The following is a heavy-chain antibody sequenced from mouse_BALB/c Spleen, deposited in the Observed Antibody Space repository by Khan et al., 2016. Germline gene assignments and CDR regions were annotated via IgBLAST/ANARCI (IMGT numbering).Heavy chain of an antibody. Sequence: EVQLVESGPGLVKPSQSLSLTCIATGYSITSDYAWNWIRQFPGNKLEWMGYISHRGSTRYYPSLKSRISITRDTSKNPFFLQLNSVTTEDTATFYCARTPAAYYAMDYWGQGTSVTVSS. CDR2: ISHRGST. CDR1: GYSITSDYA. CDR3: ARTPAAYYAMDY. J-gene: IGHJ4*01. V-gene: IGHV3-2*02.